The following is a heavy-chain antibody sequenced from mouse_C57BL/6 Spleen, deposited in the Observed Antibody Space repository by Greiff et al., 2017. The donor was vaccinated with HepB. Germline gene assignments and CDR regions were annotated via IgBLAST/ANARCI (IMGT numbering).Heavy chain of an antibody. Sequence: EVMLVESGGGLVKPGGSLKLSCAASGFTFSDYGMHWVRQAPEKGLEWVAYISSGSSTIYYADTVKGRFTISRDNAKNTLFLQMTSLRSEDTAMYYCARPLIYYDYDGFAYWGQGTLVTVSA. V-gene: IGHV5-17*01. CDR1: GFTFSDYG. J-gene: IGHJ3*01. CDR3: ARPLIYYDYDGFAY. CDR2: ISSGSSTI. D-gene: IGHD2-4*01.